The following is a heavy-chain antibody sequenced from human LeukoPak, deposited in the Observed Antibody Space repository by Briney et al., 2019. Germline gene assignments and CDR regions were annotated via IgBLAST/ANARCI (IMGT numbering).Heavy chain of an antibody. CDR1: GFTFSDYA. J-gene: IGHJ4*02. CDR3: AKDRDLFGVLPLFHY. V-gene: IGHV3-23*01. D-gene: IGHD3-3*01. Sequence: GGSLRLSCAASGFTFSDYAMSWVRQAPGKGLEWVSAITSSGGRTYYADSMRGRFTISRDKSRNTLYLQMNSLRAEDTAVYYCAKDRDLFGVLPLFHYWGQGTLVTVSS. CDR2: ITSSGGRT.